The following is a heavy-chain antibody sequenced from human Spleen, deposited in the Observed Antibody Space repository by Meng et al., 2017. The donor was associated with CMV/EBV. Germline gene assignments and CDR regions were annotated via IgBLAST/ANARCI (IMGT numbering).Heavy chain of an antibody. D-gene: IGHD2-21*01. V-gene: IGHV3-23*01. CDR3: ARESVRRTVVVSAGYVDL. CDR2: ISGSGDGT. J-gene: IGHJ5*02. CDR1: GFTFSNYA. Sequence: GESLKISCAASGFTFSNYAMSWVRQAPGKGLEWVSTISGSGDGTYYADSVKGRFTISRDNSKNTLYLQMNSLRAEDTAVYYCARESVRRTVVVSAGYVDLWGRGTLVTVSS.